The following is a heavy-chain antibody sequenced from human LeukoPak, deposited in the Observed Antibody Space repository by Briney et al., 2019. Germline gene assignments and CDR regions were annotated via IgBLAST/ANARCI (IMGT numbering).Heavy chain of an antibody. CDR1: GFTFSDYY. CDR3: AREGYCSSTSCYTNYMDV. V-gene: IGHV3-11*01. CDR2: ISSSGSTI. J-gene: IGHJ6*03. Sequence: GGSLRLSCAASGFTFSDYYMSWIRQAPGKGLEWVSYISSSGSTIYYADSVKGRFTISRGNAKNSLYLQMNSLRAEDTAVYYCAREGYCSSTSCYTNYMDVWGKGTTVTVSS. D-gene: IGHD2-2*02.